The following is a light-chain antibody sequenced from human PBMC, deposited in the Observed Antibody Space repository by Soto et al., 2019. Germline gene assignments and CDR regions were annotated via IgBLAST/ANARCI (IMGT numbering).Light chain of an antibody. Sequence: DIQMTQSPSTLSASVGDRVTITCRSSQGISNYLAWYQQKPGKVPKLLIYAASTLQSGVASRFSGSGSGTDFTPTISILQPEDVATYYCQRYNSAPQTFGQVTKVDIK. CDR2: AAS. J-gene: IGKJ1*01. V-gene: IGKV1-27*01. CDR3: QRYNSAPQT. CDR1: QGISNY.